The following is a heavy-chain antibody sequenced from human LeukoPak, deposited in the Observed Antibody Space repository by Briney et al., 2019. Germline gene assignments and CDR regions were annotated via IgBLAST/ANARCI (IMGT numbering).Heavy chain of an antibody. CDR1: GGSISSYY. J-gene: IGHJ4*02. D-gene: IGHD1-26*01. CDR2: IYYTGNT. CDR3: ARLGGATSPFGY. V-gene: IGHV4-59*08. Sequence: PSETLSLTCTVSGGSISSYYWSWIRQPPGKGLEWVGYIYYTGNTNYNPSLKSRVTISVDTSKNQFSLNLSSVTAADTAIYYCARLGGATSPFGYWGQGTLVTVSS.